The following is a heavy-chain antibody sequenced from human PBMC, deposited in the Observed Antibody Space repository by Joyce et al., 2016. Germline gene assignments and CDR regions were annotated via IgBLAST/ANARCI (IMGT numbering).Heavy chain of an antibody. D-gene: IGHD3-10*01. Sequence: HLQESGPGLVKPSETLSLTCTISGDSFSGTRYYWSWIRQSPGKGLEWLGFIYNRETTHYNPSLGGRLSISVGAAKKQFSRRLTSVTSADTAVYYCATSLPSRVGGFQFFGMDVWGQGTTVIVS. J-gene: IGHJ6*02. CDR2: IYNRETT. V-gene: IGHV4-61*01. CDR3: ATSLPSRVGGFQFFGMDV. CDR1: GDSFSGTRYY.